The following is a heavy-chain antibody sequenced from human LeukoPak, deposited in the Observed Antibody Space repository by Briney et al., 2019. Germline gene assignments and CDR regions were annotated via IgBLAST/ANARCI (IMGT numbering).Heavy chain of an antibody. V-gene: IGHV1-8*01. CDR1: GYTFTSYD. CDR3: ARGDDAGDYGSYYYYMDV. D-gene: IGHD3-10*01. CDR2: MNPNSGNT. J-gene: IGHJ6*03. Sequence: ASVKVSCKASGYTFTSYDINWVRQATGQGLEWMGWMNPNSGNTGYAQKFQGRVTMTRNTSISTAYMELSSLRSEDTAVYYCARGDDAGDYGSYYYYMDVWGKGTTVTISS.